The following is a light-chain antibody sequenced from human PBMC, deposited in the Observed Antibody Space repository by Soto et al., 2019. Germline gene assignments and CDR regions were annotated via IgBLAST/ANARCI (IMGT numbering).Light chain of an antibody. CDR3: GTWDDSLNSVG. CDR2: SNN. Sequence: QSVLTQPPSVSGTPGQRVSISCSGSSSNIGSNTVNWYQQLPGTAPKLLIYSNNQWPSGVPDRFSGSKSGTSASLAISGLRSEDEADYYCGTWDDSLNSVGFGGGTKVTFL. V-gene: IGLV1-44*01. CDR1: SSNIGSNT. J-gene: IGLJ2*01.